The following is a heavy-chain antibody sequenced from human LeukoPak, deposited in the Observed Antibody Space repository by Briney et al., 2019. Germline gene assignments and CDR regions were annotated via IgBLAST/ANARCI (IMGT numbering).Heavy chain of an antibody. V-gene: IGHV3-21*01. Sequence: GESLRLSCAASGFTFNSYTMNWVRQAPGKGLEWVSSISTSSNYIYYADSLRGRFTISRDNAKNSLYLQMNGLRAEDTAVYYCARVSAHAGIAVAALDYWGQGTLVTVSS. J-gene: IGHJ4*02. CDR2: ISTSSNYI. CDR1: GFTFNSYT. CDR3: ARVSAHAGIAVAALDY. D-gene: IGHD6-19*01.